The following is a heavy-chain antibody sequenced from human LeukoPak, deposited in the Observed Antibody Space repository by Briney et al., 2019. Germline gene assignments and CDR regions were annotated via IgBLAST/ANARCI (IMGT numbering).Heavy chain of an antibody. CDR1: GGSISSSRYY. V-gene: IGHV4-39*01. D-gene: IGHD2-21*02. J-gene: IGHJ2*01. CDR3: ARHIPSALRIVVVTSDWYFDL. Sequence: SETLSLTCTVSGGSISSSRYYWGWIRQPPGKGLEWIGTMFYSGDTYYNPSLKSRVTMSVDASKNQFSLNLSSVTAADTALYYCARHIPSALRIVVVTSDWYFDLWGRGTLVTVSS. CDR2: MFYSGDT.